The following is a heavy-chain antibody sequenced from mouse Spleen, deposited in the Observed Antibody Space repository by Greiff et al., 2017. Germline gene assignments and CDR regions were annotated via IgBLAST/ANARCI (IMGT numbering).Heavy chain of an antibody. CDR2: IYPGDGST. CDR1: GYTFTSYY. CDR3: ARRLTGTSYFDY. D-gene: IGHD4-1*01. V-gene: IGHV1S56*01. J-gene: IGHJ2*01. Sequence: QVQLQQSGPELVKPGASVKMSCKASGYTFTSYYIHWVKQRPGQGLEWIGWIYPGDGSTKYNEKFKGKTTLTADKSSSTAYMLLSSLTSEDSAIYFCARRLTGTSYFDYWGQGTTLTVSS.